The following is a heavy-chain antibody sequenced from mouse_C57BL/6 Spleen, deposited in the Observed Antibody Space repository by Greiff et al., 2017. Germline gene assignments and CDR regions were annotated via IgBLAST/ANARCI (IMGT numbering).Heavy chain of an antibody. J-gene: IGHJ1*03. D-gene: IGHD1-1*01. CDR2: ISYDGSN. CDR1: GYSITSGYY. Sequence: EVQLVESGPGLVKPSQSLSLTCSVTGYSITSGYYWNWIRQFPGNKLEWMGYISYDGSNNYNPSLKNRISITRDTSKNQFFLKLNSVTTEDTATYYCARADITRYFDVWGTGTTVTVSS. V-gene: IGHV3-6*01. CDR3: ARADITRYFDV.